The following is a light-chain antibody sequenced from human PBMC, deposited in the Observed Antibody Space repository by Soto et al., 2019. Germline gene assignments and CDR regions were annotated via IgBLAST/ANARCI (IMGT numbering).Light chain of an antibody. V-gene: IGKV3-20*01. CDR2: GAS. Sequence: EIVLTQSPGTLSLSPGERATLSCRASQSVSSSYLAWYQQKPGQAPRPLIYGASSRAIGIPDRFSGSGSGTDFTLPISRLEPEDFAVYYWQQYGSSPWTFGQGTKVEIK. J-gene: IGKJ1*01. CDR1: QSVSSSY. CDR3: QQYGSSPWT.